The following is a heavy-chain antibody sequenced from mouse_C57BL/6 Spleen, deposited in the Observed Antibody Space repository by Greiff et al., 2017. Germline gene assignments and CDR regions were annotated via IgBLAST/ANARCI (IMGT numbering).Heavy chain of an antibody. Sequence: VQLQQSGPELVKPGASVKISCKASGYAFSSSWMNWVKQRPGKGLEWIGRIYPGDGDTNYNGKFKGKATLTAAKSSSTAYMQLSSLTSEDSAVYFCARSASNWVFDYWGQGTTLTVSS. J-gene: IGHJ2*01. D-gene: IGHD4-1*01. V-gene: IGHV1-82*01. CDR2: IYPGDGDT. CDR1: GYAFSSSW. CDR3: ARSASNWVFDY.